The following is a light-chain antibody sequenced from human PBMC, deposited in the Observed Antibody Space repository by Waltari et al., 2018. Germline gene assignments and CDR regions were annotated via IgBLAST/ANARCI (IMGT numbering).Light chain of an antibody. CDR3: QAWDDSVCG. J-gene: IGLJ2*01. V-gene: IGLV3-1*01. CDR2: QDL. Sequence: SYELTQPPSVSVTPGQTAKIASSGEELGKQFAYWYQQRTGKSPLLVIYQDLKRHSGISERFSGSTSGNTTTLTITGAQAIDEADYYFQAWDDSVCGFGGGTK. CDR1: ELGKQF.